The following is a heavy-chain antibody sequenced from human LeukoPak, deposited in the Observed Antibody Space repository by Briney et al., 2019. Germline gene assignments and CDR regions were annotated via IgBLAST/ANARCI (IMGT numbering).Heavy chain of an antibody. CDR2: ISSSGSTV. CDR3: ARDKYSSSWYLIDDDFDI. V-gene: IGHV3-11*04. D-gene: IGHD6-13*01. J-gene: IGHJ3*02. Sequence: GGSLRLSCAASGFTFSDYYMSWIRQAPAKGLEWVSYISSSGSTVYYADSVKGRFTISRDNAKNSLYLQMNSLRAEDTAVYYCARDKYSSSWYLIDDDFDIWGQGTMVIVSA. CDR1: GFTFSDYY.